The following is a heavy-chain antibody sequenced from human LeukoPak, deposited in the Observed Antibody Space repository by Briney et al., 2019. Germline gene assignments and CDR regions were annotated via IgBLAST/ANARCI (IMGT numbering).Heavy chain of an antibody. V-gene: IGHV3-21*01. Sequence: PGGSLRLSCAASGFTLSTYWMHWVRQAPGKGLVWVSSISSSSSYIYYADSVKGRFTISRDNAKNSLYLQMNSLRAEDTAVYYCARGPPRFDYWGQGTLVTVSS. CDR3: ARGPPRFDY. J-gene: IGHJ4*02. CDR1: GFTLSTYW. CDR2: ISSSSSYI.